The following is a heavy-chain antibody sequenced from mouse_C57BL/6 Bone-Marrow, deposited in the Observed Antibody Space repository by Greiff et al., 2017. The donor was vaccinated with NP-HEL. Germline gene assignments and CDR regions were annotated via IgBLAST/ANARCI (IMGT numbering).Heavy chain of an antibody. J-gene: IGHJ4*01. CDR1: GYTFTNYW. V-gene: IGHV1-63*01. D-gene: IGHD2-5*01. CDR3: AREIGAYSNYYFGAMDY. CDR2: IYPGGGYT. Sequence: QVHVKQSGAELVRPGTSVKMSCKASGYTFTNYWIGWAKQRPGHGLEWIGDIYPGGGYTTYNEQFKGQATLTADKSSRTDYMQLSSLTSEDSAIYYCAREIGAYSNYYFGAMDYWGQGTSVTGSS.